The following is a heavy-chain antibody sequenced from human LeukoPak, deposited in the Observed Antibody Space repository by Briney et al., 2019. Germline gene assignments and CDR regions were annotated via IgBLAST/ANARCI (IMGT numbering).Heavy chain of an antibody. D-gene: IGHD4-23*01. V-gene: IGHV3-74*01. CDR3: AKIKDAVVTLNYFDY. J-gene: IGHJ4*02. CDR2: INSDGSST. Sequence: GGSLRLSCAASGFTFSSYWMHWVRQAPGKGLVWVSRINSDGSSTSYADSVKGRFTISRDNAKNTLYLQMNSLRAEDTAVYYCAKIKDAVVTLNYFDYWGQGTLVTVSS. CDR1: GFTFSSYW.